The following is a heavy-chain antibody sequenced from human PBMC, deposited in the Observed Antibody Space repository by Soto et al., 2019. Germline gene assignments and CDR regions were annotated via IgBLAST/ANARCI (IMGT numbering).Heavy chain of an antibody. D-gene: IGHD1-1*01. V-gene: IGHV3-15*01. J-gene: IGHJ4*02. CDR2: IKSKNNGGAA. Sequence: EVQVVESGGDLVEPGGSLRLSCVTSGFMFSSAWMSWVRQGPGKGLEWVARIKSKNNGGAADYAAPVNGRFSISRDDLKSTVYLQMNSMRAEDTALYYCVEGWNDFWGQGTLVTLSS. CDR1: GFMFSSAW. CDR3: VEGWNDF.